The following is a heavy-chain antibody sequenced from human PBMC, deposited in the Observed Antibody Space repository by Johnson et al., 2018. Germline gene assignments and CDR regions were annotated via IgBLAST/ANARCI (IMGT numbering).Heavy chain of an antibody. CDR3: AKGKYSATQHDVFDI. V-gene: IGHV3-30*18. CDR2: ISYDGSDN. D-gene: IGHD2-15*01. Sequence: QVQLVESGGGVVQPGRSLRLSCAASGFIFSSYGMHWVRQAPGKGLEGVALISYDGSDNYYTASVRGRFTISRDKSKNTLFLQLNSLRAADTAVYYCAKGKYSATQHDVFDIWGQVTMVTVSS. J-gene: IGHJ3*02. CDR1: GFIFSSYG.